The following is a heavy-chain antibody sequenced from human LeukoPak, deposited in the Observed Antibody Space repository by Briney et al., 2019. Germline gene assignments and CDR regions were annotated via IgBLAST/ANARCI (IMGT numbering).Heavy chain of an antibody. CDR1: GGSICSSSYY. CDR3: ARSIAGIAALYYYYYMDV. V-gene: IGHV4-39*07. J-gene: IGHJ6*03. D-gene: IGHD6-13*01. Sequence: PSETLSLTCTVSGGSICSSSYYWGWIRQPPGKGLEWIGSIYYSGSTYYNPSLKSRVTISVDTSKNQFSLKLSSVTAADTAVYYCARSIAGIAALYYYYYMDVWGKGTTVTVSS. CDR2: IYYSGST.